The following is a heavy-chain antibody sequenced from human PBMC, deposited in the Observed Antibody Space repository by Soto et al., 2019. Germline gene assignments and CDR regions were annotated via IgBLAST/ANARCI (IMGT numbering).Heavy chain of an antibody. D-gene: IGHD2-2*01. V-gene: IGHV4-39*01. J-gene: IGHJ2*01. CDR2: IYYSGTT. CDR3: QAEDGIRAVRSVSAFLLNRSSDL. Sequence: PGKGLEWIGSIYYSGTTYYNPSLKSRVTISEDTSKNQFSLKLSSVTAADTAVFFFQAEDGIRAVRSVSAFLLNRSSDL.